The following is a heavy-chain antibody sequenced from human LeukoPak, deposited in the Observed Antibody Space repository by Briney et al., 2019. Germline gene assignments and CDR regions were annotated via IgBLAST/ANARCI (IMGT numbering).Heavy chain of an antibody. V-gene: IGHV3-30-3*01. D-gene: IGHD6-13*01. CDR3: AKGSSWYEFDP. CDR2: ISYDGSNK. J-gene: IGHJ5*02. CDR1: GFTFSSYA. Sequence: PGGSLRLSCAASGFTFSSYAMHWVRQAPGKGLEWVAVISYDGSNKYYADSVKGRFTISRDNSKNTLYLQMNSLRAEDTAVYYCAKGSSWYEFDPWGQGTLVTVSS.